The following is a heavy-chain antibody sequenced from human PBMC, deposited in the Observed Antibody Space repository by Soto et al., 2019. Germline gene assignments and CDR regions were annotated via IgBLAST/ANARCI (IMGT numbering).Heavy chain of an antibody. CDR1: GFSLTTSGVG. J-gene: IGHJ5*02. Sequence: QITLKESGPTVVKPTQTLTLTCTFSGFSLTTSGVGVGWFRQPPGKALEWLALIYWDDDKRYNPSLRSRLTITKYTSKNQVVLTMTNTAPGDTATYHFASRPFFTSGWYVWFDPWGQGTLVTVYS. D-gene: IGHD6-19*01. CDR2: IYWDDDK. CDR3: ASRPFFTSGWYVWFDP. V-gene: IGHV2-5*02.